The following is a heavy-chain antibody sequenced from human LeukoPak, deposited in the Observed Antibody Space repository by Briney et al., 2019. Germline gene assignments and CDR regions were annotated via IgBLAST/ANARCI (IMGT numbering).Heavy chain of an antibody. J-gene: IGHJ6*03. Sequence: GESLKISCKGSGYSFTSYWIGWVRQMPGKGLEWMGIIYPGDSDTRYSPSFQGRVTISADKSISTAYLQWSSLKASDTAMYYCARLDIIHYYYYYMDVWGKGTTVTVSS. CDR1: GYSFTSYW. CDR3: ARLDIIHYYYYYMDV. V-gene: IGHV5-51*01. D-gene: IGHD3-9*01. CDR2: IYPGDSDT.